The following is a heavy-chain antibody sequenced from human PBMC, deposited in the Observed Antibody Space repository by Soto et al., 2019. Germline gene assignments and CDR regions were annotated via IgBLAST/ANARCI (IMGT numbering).Heavy chain of an antibody. J-gene: IGHJ4*02. CDR2: IYYSGST. CDR1: GGSISSYY. Sequence: SETLSLTCTVSGGSISSYYWSWIRQPPGKGLEWIGYIYYSGSTNYNPSLKSRVTISVDTSKNQFSLKLSSVTAADTAVYYCARVVRGSSWSDYWGQGTLVTVSS. CDR3: ARVVRGSSWSDY. D-gene: IGHD6-13*01. V-gene: IGHV4-59*01.